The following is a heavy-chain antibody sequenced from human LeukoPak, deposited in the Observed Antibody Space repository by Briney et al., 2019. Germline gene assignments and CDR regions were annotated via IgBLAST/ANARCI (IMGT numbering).Heavy chain of an antibody. CDR3: ARGPYGIVDY. Sequence: SETLSLTCAVYGGSFSGYYWSWIRQPPGKGLEWIGEINHSGSTNYNPSLKSRVTISVDMSKNQFSLKLSSVTAADTAVYYCARGPYGIVDYWGQGTLVTVSS. CDR2: INHSGST. CDR1: GGSFSGYY. D-gene: IGHD3-10*01. J-gene: IGHJ4*02. V-gene: IGHV4-34*01.